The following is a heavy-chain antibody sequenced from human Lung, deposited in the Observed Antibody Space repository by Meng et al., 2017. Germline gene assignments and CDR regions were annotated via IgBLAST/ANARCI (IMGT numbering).Heavy chain of an antibody. CDR3: ARDERGGPYYFDY. Sequence: QVQLVQAGAEGKKRGAAGKVSCQASGYSFTTYGMHWLRQAPGQRLEWMGWINTDNGDTHYSQKFQGRVTITRDTSARTAYMELSSLRSEDTAVYFCARDERGGPYYFDYWGQGTLVTVSS. CDR2: INTDNGDT. V-gene: IGHV1-3*04. CDR1: GYSFTTYG. J-gene: IGHJ4*02.